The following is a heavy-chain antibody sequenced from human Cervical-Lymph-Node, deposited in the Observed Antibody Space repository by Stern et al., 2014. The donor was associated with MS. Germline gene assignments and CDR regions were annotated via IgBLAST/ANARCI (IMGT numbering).Heavy chain of an antibody. Sequence: QLQLQESGPGLVKPSETLSLTCTVSGGSISSSSYYWGWIRQPPGQGLEWTGSIYSRGTTSYNPSLKSRVTISADTSKNQFSLKLPSGTAADTAVYYCARHARAGPTPVDYWGQGTLVTVSS. CDR1: GGSISSSSYY. CDR2: IYSRGTT. J-gene: IGHJ4*02. D-gene: IGHD1-26*01. CDR3: ARHARAGPTPVDY. V-gene: IGHV4-39*01.